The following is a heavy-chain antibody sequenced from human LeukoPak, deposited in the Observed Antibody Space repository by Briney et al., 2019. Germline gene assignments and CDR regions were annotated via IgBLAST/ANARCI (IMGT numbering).Heavy chain of an antibody. J-gene: IGHJ4*02. Sequence: PGRSLRLSCAASGFTFSSYAMHWVRQAPGKGLEYVSAISSNGGSTYYANSVKGRFTISRDNAKKSLFLQMYSLSVKGTAVYYCARGSDYYDSQQEGVFDSWGQGTQVTVSS. CDR2: ISSNGGST. CDR1: GFTFSSYA. CDR3: ARGSDYYDSQQEGVFDS. D-gene: IGHD3-3*01. V-gene: IGHV3-64*01.